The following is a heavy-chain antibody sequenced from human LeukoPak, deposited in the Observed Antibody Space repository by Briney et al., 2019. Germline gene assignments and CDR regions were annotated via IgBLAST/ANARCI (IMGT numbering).Heavy chain of an antibody. CDR3: ARDLPTTVTTGWFDP. CDR1: GGSISSYY. V-gene: IGHV4-59*01. CDR2: IYYSGST. Sequence: PSETLSLTCTVSGGSISSYYWSWIRQPPGKGLEWIGYIYYSGSTNYNPSLKSRVTISVDTSKNQFSLKLSSVTAADTAVYYCARDLPTTVTTGWFDPWGQGTLVTVSS. D-gene: IGHD4-11*01. J-gene: IGHJ5*02.